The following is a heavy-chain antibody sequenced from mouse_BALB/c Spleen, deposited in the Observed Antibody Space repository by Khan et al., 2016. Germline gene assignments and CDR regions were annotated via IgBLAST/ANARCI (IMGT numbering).Heavy chain of an antibody. V-gene: IGHV9-3*02. J-gene: IGHJ3*01. D-gene: IGHD1-1*01. CDR2: INTNTGEP. CDR1: GYTFTNYG. Sequence: QIQLVQSGPELKKPGETVKISCKASGYTFTNYGMNWVKQAPGKGLKWMGWINTNTGEPTYAEEFKGRFAFSLETSARTAYLQINNLKNEATATYFCAEDYYGSNCFAYWGQGTLVTVSA. CDR3: AEDYYGSNCFAY.